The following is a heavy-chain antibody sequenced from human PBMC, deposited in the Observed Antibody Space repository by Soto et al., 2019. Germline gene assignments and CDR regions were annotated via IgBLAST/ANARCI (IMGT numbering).Heavy chain of an antibody. CDR1: GGAFNGYY. D-gene: IGHD3-10*01. CDR2: INHSGTV. Sequence: QVHLKQWGAGLLKPSEPLSLPCAVNGGAFNGYYWPWIRQSPGKGLQWIGEINHSGTVDYNPSLKSRVTFSIDTSKKQFSLTLTSVTAADTAVYYCARAGAALVRGSIGGFDYWGQGTLVTVSS. CDR3: ARAGAALVRGSIGGFDY. J-gene: IGHJ4*02. V-gene: IGHV4-34*01.